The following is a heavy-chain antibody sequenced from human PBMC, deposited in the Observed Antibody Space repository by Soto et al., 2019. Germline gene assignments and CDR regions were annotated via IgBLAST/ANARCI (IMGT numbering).Heavy chain of an antibody. J-gene: IGHJ4*02. V-gene: IGHV1-3*01. CDR1: GYTFTSYA. Sequence: ASVKVSCKASGYTFTSYAMHWVRQAPGQRLEWMGWINAGNGNTKYSQKFQGRVTITRDTSASTAYMELSSLRSEDTAVYYCARVTLNYGVPLGAPDYWGQGTLVTVSS. D-gene: IGHD4-17*01. CDR3: ARVTLNYGVPLGAPDY. CDR2: INAGNGNT.